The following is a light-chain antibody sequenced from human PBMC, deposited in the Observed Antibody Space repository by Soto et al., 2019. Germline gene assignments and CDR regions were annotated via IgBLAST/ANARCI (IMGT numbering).Light chain of an antibody. J-gene: IGKJ1*01. Sequence: DFVMTQSPDSLAVSLGERATIDCKSSQSVLYSSNNKNYLAWYQQKPGQPPKLLIYWASTRESGVPDRFRGSGSGTDFTLTISSLQAEDVAVYYCQQYYSTPGTFGQGTKVEIK. CDR1: QSVLYSSNNKNY. CDR3: QQYYSTPGT. CDR2: WAS. V-gene: IGKV4-1*01.